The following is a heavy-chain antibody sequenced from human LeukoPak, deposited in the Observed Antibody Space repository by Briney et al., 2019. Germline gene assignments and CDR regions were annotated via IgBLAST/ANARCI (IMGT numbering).Heavy chain of an antibody. CDR2: IYHGGST. CDR3: ARYSRNGVDEIGF. D-gene: IGHD5-12*01. Sequence: SETLSLTCAVSGYSISSGYYWGWTRQPPGRGLEWIGTIYHGGSTYYNPSLTSRVTISVDTSKNQLSLKLTSVTAADTAVYYCARYSRNGVDEIGFWGQGTLVTVSS. J-gene: IGHJ4*02. CDR1: GYSISSGYY. V-gene: IGHV4-38-2*01.